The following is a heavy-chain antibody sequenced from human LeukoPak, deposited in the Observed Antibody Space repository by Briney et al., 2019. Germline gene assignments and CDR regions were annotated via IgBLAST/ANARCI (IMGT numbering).Heavy chain of an antibody. CDR3: ARGEWLVLGDH. D-gene: IGHD3-3*01. CDR2: INPNSGGT. V-gene: IGHV1-2*02. J-gene: IGHJ4*02. Sequence: GAAVKVSCKASGYNFNAYYMHWVRQAPGQGLEWMGWINPNSGGTNYAQKFQGRVTSTRDTSINTVYMEVNRLTSDDTVVYYCARGEWLVLGDHWGQGTPVTVSS. CDR1: GYNFNAYY.